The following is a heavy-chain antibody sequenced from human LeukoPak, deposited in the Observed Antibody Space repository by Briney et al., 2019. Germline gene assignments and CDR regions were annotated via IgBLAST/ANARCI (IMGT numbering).Heavy chain of an antibody. CDR1: GFTVGTTS. V-gene: IGHV3-23*01. D-gene: IGHD6-6*01. J-gene: IGHJ4*02. Sequence: PGGSLRLSCTGPGFTVGTTSMSWARQSPGKGLEWVSTFSGSGGNTYYADSVKGRFTISRDDSKNTLYLQMDSLRAEDTAVYYCARDLGIAARPVFDHWGQGTLVTVSS. CDR2: FSGSGGNT. CDR3: ARDLGIAARPVFDH.